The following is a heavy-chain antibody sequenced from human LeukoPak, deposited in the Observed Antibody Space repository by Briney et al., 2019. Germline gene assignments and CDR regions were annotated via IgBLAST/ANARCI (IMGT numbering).Heavy chain of an antibody. J-gene: IGHJ5*02. V-gene: IGHV1-3*01. CDR1: GYTFTSYA. D-gene: IGHD1-20*01. CDR2: INAGNGNA. CDR3: ARPTRSITGTTSFNWFDP. Sequence: ASVKVSCKASGYTFTSYAMHWVRQAPGQRLEWMGWINAGNGNAKYSQKFQGRVTITRDTSASTAYMELSSLRSEDTAVYYCARPTRSITGTTSFNWFDPWGQGTLVTVSS.